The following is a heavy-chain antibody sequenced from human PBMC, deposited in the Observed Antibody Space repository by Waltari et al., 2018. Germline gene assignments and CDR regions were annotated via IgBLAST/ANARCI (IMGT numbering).Heavy chain of an antibody. CDR3: ARAVYGSGNYYNYYYGMDV. Sequence: QVQLVQSGAEVKKPGASVKVSCKASGNTFTSYDINWVRQATGQGLEWLGWMNPNSDKTGYAQKFQGRVTITTNTSIGTAYMELSSLRSEDTAVYYCARAVYGSGNYYNYYYGMDVWGQGTTVTVSS. V-gene: IGHV1-8*03. CDR1: GNTFTSYD. J-gene: IGHJ6*02. D-gene: IGHD3-10*01. CDR2: MNPNSDKT.